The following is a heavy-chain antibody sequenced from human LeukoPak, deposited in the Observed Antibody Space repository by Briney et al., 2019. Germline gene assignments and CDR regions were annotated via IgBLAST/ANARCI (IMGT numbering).Heavy chain of an antibody. CDR1: GYSFTSYG. CDR2: ISAYNGNT. D-gene: IGHD5-24*01. J-gene: IGHJ5*02. V-gene: IGHV1-18*01. Sequence: ASVKVSCKASGYSFTSYGISWVRQAPGQGLEWMGWISAYNGNTNYAQKLQGRVTMTTDTSTSTVYMELSSLRSDDTAVYYCARDNSVRDEAWWFNPWGQGTLVTVAS. CDR3: ARDNSVRDEAWWFNP.